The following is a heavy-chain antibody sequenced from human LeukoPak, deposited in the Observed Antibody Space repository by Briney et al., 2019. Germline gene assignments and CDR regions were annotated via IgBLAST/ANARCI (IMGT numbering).Heavy chain of an antibody. V-gene: IGHV1-69*01. CDR3: ASALDCSSTSCSGRVAFDI. D-gene: IGHD2-2*01. CDR1: GGTFSSYA. CDR2: IIPIFGTA. J-gene: IGHJ3*02. Sequence: ASVKVSCRASGGTFSSYAISWVRQAPGKGLEWMGGIIPIFGTANYAQKFQGRVTITADESTSTAYMELSSLRSEDTAVYYCASALDCSSTSCSGRVAFDIWGQGTMVTVSS.